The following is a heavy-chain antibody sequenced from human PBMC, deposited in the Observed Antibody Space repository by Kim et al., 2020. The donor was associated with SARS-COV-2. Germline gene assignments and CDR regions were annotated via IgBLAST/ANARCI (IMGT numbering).Heavy chain of an antibody. CDR1: GFTFSGHY. Sequence: GGSLRLSCTASGFTFSGHYMHWVRQAPGKGLVWVSRVNSDGSVTTYADSVKGRFTLSRDNAKNTFYLQMNSLRVEDTGVYFCAREMLQFDYASRNYYNVWGFDFWGQGTPVTVSS. V-gene: IGHV3-74*01. D-gene: IGHD3-10*01. J-gene: IGHJ4*02. CDR3: AREMLQFDYASRNYYNVWGFDF. CDR2: VNSDGSVT.